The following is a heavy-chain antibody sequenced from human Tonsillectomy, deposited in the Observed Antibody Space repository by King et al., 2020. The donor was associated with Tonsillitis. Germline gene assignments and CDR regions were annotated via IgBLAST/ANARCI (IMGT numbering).Heavy chain of an antibody. CDR1: GYTFTGYY. V-gene: IGHV1-2*02. J-gene: IGHJ4*02. D-gene: IGHD3-10*01. CDR2: INPNSGGT. CDR3: ARVPRGATIRGVPKYHFDH. Sequence: QLVQSGAEVKKPGDSVKVSCKASGYTFTGYYMHWVRQAPGQGLEWMGWINPNSGGTNYAQKFQGRVTMTRDTSISTAYMDLSRLRSDDTAVYYCARVPRGATIRGVPKYHFDHWGQGALVTVSS.